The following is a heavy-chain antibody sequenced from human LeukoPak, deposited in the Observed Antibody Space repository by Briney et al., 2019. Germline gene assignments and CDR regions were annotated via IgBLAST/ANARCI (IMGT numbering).Heavy chain of an antibody. Sequence: GASVKVSCKASGYTFTSYGISWVRQAPGQGLEWMGWISAYNGNTNYAQKLQGRVTMTTDTSTSTAYMELRSVRSDDTAVYYCAREENSYALQDPYYYYGMDVWGQGTTVTVSS. V-gene: IGHV1-18*01. D-gene: IGHD5-18*01. CDR3: AREENSYALQDPYYYYGMDV. CDR2: ISAYNGNT. J-gene: IGHJ6*02. CDR1: GYTFTSYG.